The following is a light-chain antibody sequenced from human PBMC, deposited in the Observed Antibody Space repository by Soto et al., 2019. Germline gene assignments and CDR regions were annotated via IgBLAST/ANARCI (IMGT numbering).Light chain of an antibody. CDR1: QSISSW. CDR3: QQYDSYPWT. J-gene: IGKJ1*01. V-gene: IGKV1-5*03. Sequence: DIQMTQSPSTLSASVGDRVTITCRASQSISSWLAWCQQKPGKAPKLLIYKASSLESGVPSRFSGSGSGTECTLTISSLQPDDFATYYCQQYDSYPWTFGQGTKVEIK. CDR2: KAS.